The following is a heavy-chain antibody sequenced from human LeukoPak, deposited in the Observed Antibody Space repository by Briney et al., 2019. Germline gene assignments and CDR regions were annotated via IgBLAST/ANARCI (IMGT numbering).Heavy chain of an antibody. CDR3: ARVPYGSGTYYFDY. CDR1: GGSINSADSY. CDR2: ISYSGTP. Sequence: SQTLSLTCSVSGGSINSADSYWSWIRQPPGKSLEWIGYISYSGTPYYNPSLRGRVAISGDTSKNQFSLRLGSVTAADTAVYYCARVPYGSGTYYFDYWGQGILVTVSS. D-gene: IGHD3-10*01. J-gene: IGHJ4*02. V-gene: IGHV4-30-4*01.